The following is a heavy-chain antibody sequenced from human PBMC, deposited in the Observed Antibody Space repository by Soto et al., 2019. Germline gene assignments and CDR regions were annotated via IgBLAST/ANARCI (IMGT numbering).Heavy chain of an antibody. CDR2: INPSGGST. CDR3: ARGGDGSGSESVFDI. J-gene: IGHJ3*02. V-gene: IGHV1-46*01. D-gene: IGHD3-22*01. Sequence: GASVKVSCKASGYTFTSYYMHWVRQAPGQGLEWMGIINPSGGSTSYAQKFQGRVSITADKSTTTAYMELSSLKFEDTAVYYCARGGDGSGSESVFDIWGQGTMVTVSS. CDR1: GYTFTSYY.